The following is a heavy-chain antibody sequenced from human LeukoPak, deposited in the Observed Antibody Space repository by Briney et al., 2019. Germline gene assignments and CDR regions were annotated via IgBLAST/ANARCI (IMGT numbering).Heavy chain of an antibody. CDR2: IHHSGST. Sequence: PSEALSLTCAVSGGSISSGNRWSWVRQPPRKGLEWIGEIHHSGSTNYNPSLKSRVTISVDNSKNQFSLKVRSVTAADTAVYYCWHSGYESGFDYWGQGTLVPVSS. CDR1: GGSISSGNR. CDR3: WHSGYESGFDY. J-gene: IGHJ4*02. D-gene: IGHD5-12*01. V-gene: IGHV4-4*02.